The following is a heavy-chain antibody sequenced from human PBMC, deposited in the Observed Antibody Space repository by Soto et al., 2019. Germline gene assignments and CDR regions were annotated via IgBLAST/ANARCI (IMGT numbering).Heavy chain of an antibody. Sequence: EVQLVESGGGLVQPGGSLRLSCAASGFTFSSYSMNWVRQAPGKGLEWVSYISSSSSTIYYADSVKGRFTISRDNAKNLLYLQMNSLIYEDTAVYYCARVEGVYYYDSSGYYRWFDTWGQGTLVTVS. V-gene: IGHV3-48*02. D-gene: IGHD3-22*01. J-gene: IGHJ5*02. CDR3: ARVEGVYYYDSSGYYRWFDT. CDR2: ISSSSSTI. CDR1: GFTFSSYS.